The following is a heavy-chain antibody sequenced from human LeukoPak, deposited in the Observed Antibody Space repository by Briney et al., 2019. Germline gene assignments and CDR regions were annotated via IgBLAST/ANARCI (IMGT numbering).Heavy chain of an antibody. V-gene: IGHV3-66*01. D-gene: IGHD3-22*01. CDR2: IYSGGST. CDR3: ARDEADYYDSSGYVFDY. J-gene: IGHJ4*02. CDR1: GFTVSSNY. Sequence: GGSLRLSCAASGFTVSSNYMSWVRQAPGKGLEWVSVIYSGGSTYYADSVKGRFTISRDNSKNTLYLQMNSLRAEDTAVYYCARDEADYYDSSGYVFDYWGQGTLVTVSS.